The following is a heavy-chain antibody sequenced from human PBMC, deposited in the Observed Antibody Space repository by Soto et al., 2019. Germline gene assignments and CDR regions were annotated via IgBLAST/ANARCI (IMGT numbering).Heavy chain of an antibody. CDR2: IMPMVGVT. Sequence: QVQLVQSGAEVKKPGSSVKVSCRAPGGTFNSHTITWVRQAPGQGLEWMGGIMPMVGVTNYARKFQGRLTMTANEHTTSAYMEVSGRTSEDTAVYYCAGEGVTSSMSLPWMGYHYYGLDVWGQGTTVIVSS. V-gene: IGHV1-69*12. J-gene: IGHJ6*02. CDR1: GGTFNSHT. CDR3: AGEGVTSSMSLPWMGYHYYGLDV. D-gene: IGHD2-2*01.